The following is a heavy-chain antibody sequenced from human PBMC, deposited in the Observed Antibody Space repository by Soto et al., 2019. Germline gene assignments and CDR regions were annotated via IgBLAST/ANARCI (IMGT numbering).Heavy chain of an antibody. CDR2: IYYSGST. CDR3: AREPLT. Sequence: SETQSLTSTVSGGNISSYYWSWIRQSPGKGLEWIGYIYYSGSTYYNPSLKSRVTISVDTSKNQFSLKLSSVTAADTAVYYCAREPLTWGQGTLVTVSS. V-gene: IGHV4-59*12. J-gene: IGHJ4*02. CDR1: GGNISSYY.